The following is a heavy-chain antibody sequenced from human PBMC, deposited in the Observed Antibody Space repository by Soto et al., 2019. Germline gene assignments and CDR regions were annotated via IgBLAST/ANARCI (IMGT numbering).Heavy chain of an antibody. Sequence: SETLSLTCIVSGGSIVTSYWNWIRQTAGTGLEWIGRIYITGSTNIHPSLKSRVAMSVDTAKNQFSLELTSATAADTAVYYCARGGRDGFDLWGQGTMVTVSS. CDR1: GGSIVTSY. CDR2: IYITGST. CDR3: ARGGRDGFDL. J-gene: IGHJ3*01. D-gene: IGHD3-10*01. V-gene: IGHV4-4*07.